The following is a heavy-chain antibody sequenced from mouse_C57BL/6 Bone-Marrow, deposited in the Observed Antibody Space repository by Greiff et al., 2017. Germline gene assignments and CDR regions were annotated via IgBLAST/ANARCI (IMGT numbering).Heavy chain of an antibody. CDR2: IYPGDGDT. Sequence: QVHVKQSGPELVKPGASVKISCKASGYAFSSSWMNWVKQRPGKGLEWIGRIYPGDGDTNYNGKFKGKATLTADKSSSTAYMQLSSLTSEDSAVYFCGRLGGWPHFAYWGQGTLVTVSA. CDR1: GYAFSSSW. J-gene: IGHJ3*01. V-gene: IGHV1-82*01. CDR3: GRLGGWPHFAY. D-gene: IGHD2-3*01.